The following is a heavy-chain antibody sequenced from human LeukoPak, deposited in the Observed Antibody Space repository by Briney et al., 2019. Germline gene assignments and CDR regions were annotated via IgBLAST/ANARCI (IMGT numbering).Heavy chain of an antibody. Sequence: EASVKVSCKASGYTFTGYYMHWVRQAPGQGLEWMGWINPNSGGTNYAQKFQGRVTMTRDTSISTAYMELGRLRSDDTAVYYCARGSYYYDSSDLLRSLGYWGQGTLVTVSS. CDR1: GYTFTGYY. D-gene: IGHD3-22*01. CDR3: ARGSYYYDSSDLLRSLGY. CDR2: INPNSGGT. V-gene: IGHV1-2*02. J-gene: IGHJ4*02.